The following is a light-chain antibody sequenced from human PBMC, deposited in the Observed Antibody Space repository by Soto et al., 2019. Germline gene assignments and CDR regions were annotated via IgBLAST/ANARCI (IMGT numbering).Light chain of an antibody. CDR3: QQSYKTPRT. V-gene: IGKV1-39*01. J-gene: IGKJ2*01. CDR1: QTVSTY. CDR2: GPS. Sequence: DIKMTQSPSSLSASVGDTVTFTCRANQTVSTYLNWYMLKPGKAPKLLIYGPSSLQSGVPSRFSANGSATAVALTVSGLRPEDSTTFYCQQSYKTPRTFGQGSRLEIK.